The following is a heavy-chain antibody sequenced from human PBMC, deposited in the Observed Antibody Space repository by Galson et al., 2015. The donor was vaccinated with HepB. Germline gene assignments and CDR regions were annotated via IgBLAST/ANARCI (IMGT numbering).Heavy chain of an antibody. V-gene: IGHV1-8*01. CDR1: GYTFTSYD. J-gene: IGHJ4*02. CDR2: MNPNSGNT. CDR3: ARGRIAVAGKNY. D-gene: IGHD6-19*01. Sequence: SVKVSCKASGYTFTSYDINWVRQATGQGLEWMGWMNPNSGNTGYAQKFQGRVTMTRNTSISTAYMELSSLRSEDTAVYYCARGRIAVAGKNYWGQGTLVTVSS.